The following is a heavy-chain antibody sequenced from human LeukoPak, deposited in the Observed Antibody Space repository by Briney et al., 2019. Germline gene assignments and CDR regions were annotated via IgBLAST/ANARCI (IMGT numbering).Heavy chain of an antibody. Sequence: ASVKVPCKASGYIFTDYYIHWVRQAPGQGIEWMGLINPSGGSTTYAQKFQGRVTVTRDTSTSTVYMELSSLRSEDTAVYYCARYGLVATSVLCFQYWGQGTLVTVSS. V-gene: IGHV1-46*01. CDR2: INPSGGST. J-gene: IGHJ1*01. CDR3: ARYGLVATSVLCFQY. CDR1: GYIFTDYY. D-gene: IGHD6-19*01.